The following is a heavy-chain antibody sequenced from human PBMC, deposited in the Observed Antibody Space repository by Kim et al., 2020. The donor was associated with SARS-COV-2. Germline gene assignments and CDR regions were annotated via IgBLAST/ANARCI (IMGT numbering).Heavy chain of an antibody. J-gene: IGHJ5*02. V-gene: IGHV3-7*01. CDR1: GFTFTTFW. D-gene: IGHD1-20*01. Sequence: GGSLRLSCAPSGFTFTTFWMSWVRQAPGQGLEWLANIKPDGTEKFYVDSVKGRFTISRDNAMNSVYLQMSSLRADDSAIYYCARQGVTVSSATNCFDPRG. CDR2: IKPDGTEK. CDR3: ARQGVTVSSATNCFDP.